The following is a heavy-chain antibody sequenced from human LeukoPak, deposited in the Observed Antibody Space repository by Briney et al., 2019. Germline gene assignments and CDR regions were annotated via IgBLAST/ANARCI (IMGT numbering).Heavy chain of an antibody. CDR3: ARVGGKVGYYYYGMDV. CDR2: IIPIFGTA. J-gene: IGHJ6*02. CDR1: GGTFSSYA. V-gene: IGHV1-69*13. Sequence: SVKVSCKASGGTFSSYAISWVRQAPGQGLEWMGGIIPIFGTANYAQKFQGRVTITADESTSTAYMELSSLRSEDTAVYYCARVGGKVGYYYYGMDVWGQGTTVTVSS. D-gene: IGHD4-23*01.